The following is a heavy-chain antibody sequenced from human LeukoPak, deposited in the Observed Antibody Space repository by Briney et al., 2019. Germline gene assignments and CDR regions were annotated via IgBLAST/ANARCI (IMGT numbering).Heavy chain of an antibody. Sequence: ETLSLTCTVSGGSISSYYWSWIRQPPGKGLEWIGYIYTSGSTNYNPSLKSRVTISVDTSKNQFSLKLSSVTAADTAVYYCAGPFYWYFDLWGRGTLVTVSS. CDR2: IYTSGST. CDR1: GGSISSYY. J-gene: IGHJ2*01. V-gene: IGHV4-4*09. CDR3: AGPFYWYFDL.